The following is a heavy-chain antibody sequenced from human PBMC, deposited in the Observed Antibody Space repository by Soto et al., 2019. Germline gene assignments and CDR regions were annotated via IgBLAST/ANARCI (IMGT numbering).Heavy chain of an antibody. J-gene: IGHJ4*02. CDR3: ATYDYGDYVFDY. Sequence: GVSAKVSCKVSGYTLTELSMHWVRQAPGKGLEWMGGFDPEDGETIYAQKFQGRVTMTEDTSTDTAYMELSSLRSEDTAVYYCATYDYGDYVFDYWGQGTLVTVSS. D-gene: IGHD4-17*01. CDR2: FDPEDGET. V-gene: IGHV1-24*01. CDR1: GYTLTELS.